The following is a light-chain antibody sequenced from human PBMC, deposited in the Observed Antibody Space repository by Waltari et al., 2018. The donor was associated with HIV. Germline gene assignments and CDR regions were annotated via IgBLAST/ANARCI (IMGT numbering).Light chain of an antibody. CDR1: RGISSG. CDR3: QQANSFPLT. Sequence: DIQMTQSPSSMSASVGDRVTLTCRASRGISSGLAWYQQKPGKAPKLLIYAASSLQRGVPSRFSGSGSGTDFILTISSLQPEDFATYYCQQANSFPLTFGGGTKVEIK. J-gene: IGKJ4*01. V-gene: IGKV1D-12*01. CDR2: AAS.